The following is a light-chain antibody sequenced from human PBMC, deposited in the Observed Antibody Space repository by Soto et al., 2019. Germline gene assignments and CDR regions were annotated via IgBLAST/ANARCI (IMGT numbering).Light chain of an antibody. Sequence: QSALTQPASVSGSPGQSITISCTGTSSDVGGSNYVSWYQQLPGKAPKLMIYDVSDRPSGVSNRFSGSKPGNTASLTISGLQAEDEADYYCSSYTSGSLYVFGTGTKVTVL. J-gene: IGLJ1*01. V-gene: IGLV2-14*01. CDR2: DVS. CDR3: SSYTSGSLYV. CDR1: SSDVGGSNY.